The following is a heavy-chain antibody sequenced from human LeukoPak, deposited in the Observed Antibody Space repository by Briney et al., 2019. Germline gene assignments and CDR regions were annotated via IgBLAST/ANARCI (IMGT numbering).Heavy chain of an antibody. CDR1: GYTFTRNG. CDR3: ARVNSPYYNILTGYFY. D-gene: IGHD3-9*01. V-gene: IGHV1-18*01. CDR2: SSASNGNT. J-gene: IGHJ4*02. Sequence: ASVKVSCKASGYTFTRNGITWVRQAPGQGLEWVGWSSASNGNTKYAQKFQGRVAMTTDTSTSTAYMELSSLRSDDTAVYYCARVNSPYYNILTGYFYWGQGTLVTVSS.